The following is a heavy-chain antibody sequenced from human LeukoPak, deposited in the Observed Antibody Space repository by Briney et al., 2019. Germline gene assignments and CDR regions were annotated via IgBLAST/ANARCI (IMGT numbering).Heavy chain of an antibody. D-gene: IGHD3-10*02. J-gene: IGHJ6*04. V-gene: IGHV3-48*03. CDR1: GFTFSSYE. CDR3: AELGITMIGGV. CDR2: ISSSGSTI. Sequence: GGSLRLSCATSGFTFSSYEMNWVRQAPGKGLEWVSYISSSGSTIYYADSVKGRFTISRDNAKNSLYLQMNSLRAEDTAVYYCAELGITMIGGVWGKGTTITISS.